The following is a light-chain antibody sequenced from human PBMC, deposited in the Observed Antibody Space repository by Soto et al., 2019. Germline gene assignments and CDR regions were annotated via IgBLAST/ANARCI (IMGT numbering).Light chain of an antibody. CDR1: SSDIGGYDY. CDR3: TSYTSSSTNYV. J-gene: IGLJ1*01. CDR2: EVS. Sequence: QSALTQPASVSGSPGQSITISCTGTSSDIGGYDYVSWYQQNPGKAPKLMIYEVSNRPSGVSNRFSGSKSGNTASLTISGLQAEDEADYYCTSYTSSSTNYVFGTGTKVTVL. V-gene: IGLV2-14*01.